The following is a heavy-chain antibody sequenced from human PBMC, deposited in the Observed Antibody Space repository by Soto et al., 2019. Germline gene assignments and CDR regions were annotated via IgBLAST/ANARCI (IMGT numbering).Heavy chain of an antibody. D-gene: IGHD4-4*01. CDR2: ISSVGGTI. V-gene: IGHV3-48*03. J-gene: IGHJ3*01. Sequence: GGSLRLFCEVSGFTFSIHEMSWVRHAPPQGLEWVFYISSVGGTIYYADSVRGRFTISRDNGENSLFLQMKSLRAEDTAVYYCARCNRGNLIDAFDAWGQGTKVTVSS. CDR1: GFTFSIHE. CDR3: ARCNRGNLIDAFDA.